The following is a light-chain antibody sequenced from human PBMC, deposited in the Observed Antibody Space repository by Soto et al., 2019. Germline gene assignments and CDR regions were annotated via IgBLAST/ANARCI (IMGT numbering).Light chain of an antibody. CDR1: QTIDTY. CDR3: QHGYTYPYT. Sequence: DIQMTQSPSSLSASVGDRVTITCRASQTIDTYLNWYQLRPGEVPKLLVYAASSLHSGVPSRFAGRGFGTDFTLTITDLQSDDVATYYCQHGYTYPYTFGQGTKLEI. CDR2: AAS. J-gene: IGKJ2*01. V-gene: IGKV1-39*01.